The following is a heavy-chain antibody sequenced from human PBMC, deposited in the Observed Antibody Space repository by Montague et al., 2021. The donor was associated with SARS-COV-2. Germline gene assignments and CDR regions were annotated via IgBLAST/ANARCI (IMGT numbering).Heavy chain of an antibody. V-gene: IGHV4-59*08. Sequence: SETLSLTCTGDSVAASRGTRAQIRQHTAELQAPTKLVLYNQGNNFNPSLKSRVAISVDTSKNQFSLRLTSVTAADTAFYYCVRHPHYDGLNGPPDFWDQGTLVTVSS. CDR2: VLYNQGN. D-gene: IGHD3-9*01. J-gene: IGHJ4*02. CDR1: SVAASRGT. CDR3: VRHPHYDGLNGPPDF.